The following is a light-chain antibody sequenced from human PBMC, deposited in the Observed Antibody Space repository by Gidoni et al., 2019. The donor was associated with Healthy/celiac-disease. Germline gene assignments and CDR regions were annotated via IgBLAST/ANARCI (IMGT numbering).Light chain of an antibody. CDR3: QKSYSTQWT. CDR2: AAS. CDR1: KSSSSY. V-gene: IGKV1-39*01. Sequence: IHISPSPSSLSASVGDRVTITCRASKSSSSYLNWYQHKPGKAPKLLIYAASRLQSGVPSRCSGSGSGTDFTLTSSSLQPEDFETYYCQKSYSTQWTFGQGTKVEIK. J-gene: IGKJ1*01.